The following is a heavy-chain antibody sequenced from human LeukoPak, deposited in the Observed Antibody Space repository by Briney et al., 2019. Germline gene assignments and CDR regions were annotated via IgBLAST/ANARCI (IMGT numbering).Heavy chain of an antibody. Sequence: GGSLRLSCAASGFTFSSYGMHWVRQAPGKGLEWVAIMWYDGSNKYYTDSVKGRFTISRDNSKNTLYLQMNSLRVEDTAGYYWARGNTLWFIPYWGRETLVTVSS. J-gene: IGHJ4*02. CDR3: ARGNTLWFIPY. D-gene: IGHD3-10*01. CDR2: MWYDGSNK. CDR1: GFTFSSYG. V-gene: IGHV3-33*01.